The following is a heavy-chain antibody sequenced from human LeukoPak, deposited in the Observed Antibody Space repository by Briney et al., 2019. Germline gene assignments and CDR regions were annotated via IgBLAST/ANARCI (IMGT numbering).Heavy chain of an antibody. CDR1: GGSISSSNW. CDR3: ARVFPSDYDFWSGYYIGGMDV. V-gene: IGHV4-4*02. Sequence: SGTLSLTCAVSGGSISSSNWWSWVRQPPGKGLEWIGYIYHSGSTYYNPSLKSRVTISVDRSKNQFSLKLSSVTAADTAVYYCARVFPSDYDFWSGYYIGGMDVWGQGTTVTVSS. J-gene: IGHJ6*02. D-gene: IGHD3-3*01. CDR2: IYHSGST.